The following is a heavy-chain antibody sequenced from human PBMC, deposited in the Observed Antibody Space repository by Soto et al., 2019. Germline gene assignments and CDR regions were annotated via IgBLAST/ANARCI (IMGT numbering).Heavy chain of an antibody. CDR1: GCIFITYA. CDR3: ATDRDDYGSGNYYNRIAF. Sequence: QVQLVQSVAEVKKPGSSVKGSCNASGCIFITYAISWLRQAPVQGLEWIGGIIPIFGTPNYAQRFQGRVTITADEATSRAYMELRRLRSEDTSDYYCATDRDDYGSGNYYNRIAFWGQGTLVTVSS. J-gene: IGHJ4*02. D-gene: IGHD3-10*01. V-gene: IGHV1-69*01. CDR2: IIPIFGTP.